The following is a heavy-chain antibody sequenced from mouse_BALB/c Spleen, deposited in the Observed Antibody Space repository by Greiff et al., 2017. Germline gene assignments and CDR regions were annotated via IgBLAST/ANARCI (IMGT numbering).Heavy chain of an antibody. CDR2: ISYSGST. J-gene: IGHJ4*01. Sequence: EVKLMESGPSLVKPSQTLSLTCSVTGDSITSGYLTWIRKFPGNKLEYMGYISYSGSTYYNPSLKSRISITRNTSKNQYYLQLNSVTTEDTATYYCARYRGVDYDMDYWGQGTSVTVSS. CDR3: ARYRGVDYDMDY. V-gene: IGHV3-8*02. CDR1: GDSITSGY.